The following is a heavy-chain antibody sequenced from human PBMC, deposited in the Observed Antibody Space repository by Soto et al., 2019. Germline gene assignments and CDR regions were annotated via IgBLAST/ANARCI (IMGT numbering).Heavy chain of an antibody. CDR2: IYYSGST. D-gene: IGHD3-3*01. J-gene: IGHJ5*02. CDR1: GGSISSSSYY. CDR3: ARRSALQDYDFWSGLGWFDP. V-gene: IGHV4-39*01. Sequence: QLQLQESGPGLVKPSETLSLTCTVSGGSISSSSYYWGWIRQPPGKGLEWIGSIYYSGSTYYNPSLKSRVTISVDTSKNQFSLKLSSVTAADTAVYYCARRSALQDYDFWSGLGWFDPWGQGTLVTVSS.